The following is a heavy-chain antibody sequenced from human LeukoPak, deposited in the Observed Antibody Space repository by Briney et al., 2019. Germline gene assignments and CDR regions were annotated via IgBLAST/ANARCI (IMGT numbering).Heavy chain of an antibody. CDR3: ARDSVYYMDL. J-gene: IGHJ6*03. V-gene: IGHV3-11*01. CDR2: TASSGTTI. CDR1: GFTFSDYY. D-gene: IGHD5/OR15-5a*01. Sequence: PGGSLRLSCAASGFTFSDYYMSWIRQAPGKGLELVSYTASSGTTIHYADSVKGQFTISRDNTKNSLYLQMNSLRAEDTAVYYCARDSVYYMDLWGKGTTVTVSS.